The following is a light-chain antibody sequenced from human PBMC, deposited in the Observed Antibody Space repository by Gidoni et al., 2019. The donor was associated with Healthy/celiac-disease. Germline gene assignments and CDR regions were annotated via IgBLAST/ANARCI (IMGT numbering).Light chain of an antibody. J-gene: IGLJ2*01. CDR2: YDS. V-gene: IGLV3-21*04. Sequence: SYVLTQPPSVSVAPGKTARITCGGTNIGSKSVHWYQQQPGQAPVLVIYYDSDRPSGIPERFSGSNSGNTATLTISRVEAGDEADYYCQVWDSSSDHVVFGGGTKLTVL. CDR1: NIGSKS. CDR3: QVWDSSSDHVV.